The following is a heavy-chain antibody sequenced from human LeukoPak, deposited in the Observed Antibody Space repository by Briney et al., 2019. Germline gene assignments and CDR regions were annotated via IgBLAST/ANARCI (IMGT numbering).Heavy chain of an antibody. J-gene: IGHJ4*02. V-gene: IGHV1-8*02. CDR3: ARATPYCSSASCYNY. CDR1: GYTFTSYD. Sequence: ASVKVSCKASGYTFTSYDINWVRQATGQGLEWMGWMNPNSGNTGYAQKFQGRVAMTRDTSISTAYMELSSLRSEDTAVYYRARATPYCSSASCYNYWGQGTLVTVSS. CDR2: MNPNSGNT. D-gene: IGHD2-2*02.